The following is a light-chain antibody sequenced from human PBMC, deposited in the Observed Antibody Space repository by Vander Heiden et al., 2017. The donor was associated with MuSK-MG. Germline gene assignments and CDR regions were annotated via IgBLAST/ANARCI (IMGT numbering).Light chain of an antibody. Sequence: QSVLTQPPSVSGAPGQRVTISCTGSSSNIGAGYDVHWYQQRPGTAPKLLLYGNSNRPSGVPDRFSGSKSGTSATLASTGLQAEDEADYYCQSYDSSLSGYVFGTGTKVTVL. CDR2: GNS. J-gene: IGLJ1*01. CDR3: QSYDSSLSGYV. V-gene: IGLV1-40*01. CDR1: SSNIGAGYD.